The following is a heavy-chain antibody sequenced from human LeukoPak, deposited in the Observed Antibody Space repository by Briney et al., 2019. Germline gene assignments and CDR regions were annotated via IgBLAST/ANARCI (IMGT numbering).Heavy chain of an antibody. CDR1: GFTSSDHS. CDR3: ARRAYDVPFLDY. Sequence: GGSLRLSCAASGFTSSDHSMNWVRQAPGKGLEGVGRVTDKANNYTSQYAASVKDRFTISRDNSENSLYLQMNSLKTEDTAVYYCARRAYDVPFLDYWGQGTLVTVSS. D-gene: IGHD2-21*01. J-gene: IGHJ4*02. CDR2: VTDKANNYTS. V-gene: IGHV3-72*01.